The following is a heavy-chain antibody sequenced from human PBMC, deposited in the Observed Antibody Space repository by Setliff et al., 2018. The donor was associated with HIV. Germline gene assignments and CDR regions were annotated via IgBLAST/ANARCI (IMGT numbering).Heavy chain of an antibody. CDR2: IIPLFGTA. CDR1: GGTFSGHA. Sequence: ASVKVSCKAAGGTFSGHAINWVRQAPGQGLEWMGEIIPLFGTAHYAQRFQGRVTITADHSASTAYMELGRLKSADTAVYYCARAPAHEHATGWYSSSNRFDPWGQGTLVTVSS. V-gene: IGHV1-69*13. CDR3: ARAPAHEHATGWYSSSNRFDP. D-gene: IGHD1-26*01. J-gene: IGHJ5*02.